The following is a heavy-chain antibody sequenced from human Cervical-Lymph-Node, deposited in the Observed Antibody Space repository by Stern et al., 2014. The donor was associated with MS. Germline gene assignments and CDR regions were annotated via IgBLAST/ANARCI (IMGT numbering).Heavy chain of an antibody. V-gene: IGHV1-3*01. CDR1: GYTFTSYA. J-gene: IGHJ1*01. Sequence: QVQLVQSGAEVRKPGASVKVSCKASGYTFTSYAMHWVRQAPGHRLEWMGWINAGNGDPKYSQNFQGRVTISRDASATTAYLELSNLKSEDTAMYFCSRGGCSGGSCYSVGGDLQVWGQGTLVSVSS. CDR3: SRGGCSGGSCYSVGGDLQV. D-gene: IGHD2-15*01. CDR2: INAGNGDP.